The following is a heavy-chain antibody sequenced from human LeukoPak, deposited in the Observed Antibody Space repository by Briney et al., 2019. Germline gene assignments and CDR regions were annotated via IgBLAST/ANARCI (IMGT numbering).Heavy chain of an antibody. CDR3: AKVGSGWSI. Sequence: GGSLLLSCAASGFTFSSYAMSWVRPAPGKGLEWVSAISGSGGSTYYADSVKGRSTISRDNSKNTLYLQMNSLRAEDTAVYYCAKVGSGWSIWGQGTLVTVSS. D-gene: IGHD6-19*01. CDR1: GFTFSSYA. J-gene: IGHJ4*02. CDR2: ISGSGGST. V-gene: IGHV3-23*01.